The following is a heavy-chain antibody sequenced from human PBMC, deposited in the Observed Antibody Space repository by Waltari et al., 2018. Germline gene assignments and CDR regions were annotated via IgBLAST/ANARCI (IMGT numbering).Heavy chain of an antibody. V-gene: IGHV3-53*01. CDR1: GLVVRANY. CDR3: ARPGEGPSSH. D-gene: IGHD4-17*01. Sequence: EVQLVESGGGLLQPGGSLRISCAASGLVVRANYMNWVRQAPGKGPQWVSVIYSAGRTYYADSVKGRFTISRDNTKNTVYLQMNNLKTEDTAVYYCARPGEGPSSHWGQGTLVTVSS. J-gene: IGHJ4*02. CDR2: IYSAGRT.